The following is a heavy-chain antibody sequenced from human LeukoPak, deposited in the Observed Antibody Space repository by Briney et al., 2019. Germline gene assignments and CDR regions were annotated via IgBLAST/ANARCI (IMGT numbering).Heavy chain of an antibody. Sequence: SETLSLTCTVSGVSISTYYLSWIRQPPGKGLEWVGYIYYSGSTNYNPSLKSRVTISVDTSKTQFSLKLSSVTAADTAVYYCARPMVRGSPDAFDIWGQGAMVTVSS. J-gene: IGHJ3*02. CDR2: IYYSGST. CDR3: ARPMVRGSPDAFDI. D-gene: IGHD3-10*01. V-gene: IGHV4-59*08. CDR1: GVSISTYY.